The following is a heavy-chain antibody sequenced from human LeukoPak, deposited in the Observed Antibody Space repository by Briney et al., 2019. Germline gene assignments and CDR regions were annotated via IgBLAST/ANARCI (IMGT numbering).Heavy chain of an antibody. V-gene: IGHV1-18*01. CDR1: GYTFTSYG. J-gene: IGHJ3*02. CDR2: ISTYKGNT. CDR3: ARARAPVTRISSFDI. Sequence: GASVKVSCKASGYTFTSYGISWVRQAPGQGLAWMGWISTYKGNTNYAQKLQGRVTMTTDTSTSTDYMELRSLRSDDTDVYYCARARAPVTRISSFDIWGQGTMVTVSS. D-gene: IGHD4-17*01.